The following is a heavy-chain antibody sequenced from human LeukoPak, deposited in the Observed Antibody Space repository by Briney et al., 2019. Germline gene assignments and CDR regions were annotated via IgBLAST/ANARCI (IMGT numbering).Heavy chain of an antibody. CDR3: ARELPSIDYYDSSGYYSNGMGV. J-gene: IGHJ6*02. V-gene: IGHV1-69*13. CDR2: IVPIFGTT. D-gene: IGHD3-22*01. CDR1: GGTLSNYA. Sequence: SVKVSCTAPGGTLSNYAFSWVRQAPGHGLEWMGGIVPIFGTTNYVQRFQGRVTISADESTSTAYMELSSLRSEDTAVYYCARELPSIDYYDSSGYYSNGMGVWGQGTTVTVSS.